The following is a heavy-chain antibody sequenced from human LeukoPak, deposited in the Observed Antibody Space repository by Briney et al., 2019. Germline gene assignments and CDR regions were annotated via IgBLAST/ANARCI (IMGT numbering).Heavy chain of an antibody. CDR1: GGSMSSSSYY. J-gene: IGHJ6*03. CDR2: IHYSGST. V-gene: IGHV4-61*05. D-gene: IGHD1-1*01. CDR3: ARVSWFPGTSYYYMDV. Sequence: SETLSLTCTVSGGSMSSSSYYWGWIRQPPGKGLVWIGYIHYSGSTNYNPSLKSRVTISVDTSKNQFSLKLSSVTAADTAVYYCARVSWFPGTSYYYMDVWGKGTTVTVSS.